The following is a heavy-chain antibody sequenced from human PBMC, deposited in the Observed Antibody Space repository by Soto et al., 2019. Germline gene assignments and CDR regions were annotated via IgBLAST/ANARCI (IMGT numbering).Heavy chain of an antibody. CDR3: VRAQLDYYSADYFDN. D-gene: IGHD2-21*01. V-gene: IGHV1-8*01. Sequence: QVQLVQSGAEVKRPGASVKVSCKASGYTFTENDINWVRQATGQGLEWMGWMNPNSGNTGYAQKFQGRVTMTSDNSITTAYMELSSLRSEDTAVYFCVRAQLDYYSADYFDNWGQGTLVTVSS. CDR1: GYTFTEND. CDR2: MNPNSGNT. J-gene: IGHJ4*02.